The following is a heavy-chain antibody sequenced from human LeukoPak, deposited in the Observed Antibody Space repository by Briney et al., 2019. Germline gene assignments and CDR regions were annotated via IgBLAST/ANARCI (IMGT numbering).Heavy chain of an antibody. CDR2: ISRGRPNI. V-gene: IGHV3-48*02. Sequence: GGSLRLSCVASGFASSDYSMNWVRQAPGKGLEWVSYISRGRPNIHYAQSVKGRFTISRDSAKNSLYLQMNSLRDEDTAVYYCVRDPEALDYWGQGTLVTVSS. J-gene: IGHJ4*02. CDR3: VRDPEALDY. CDR1: GFASSDYS.